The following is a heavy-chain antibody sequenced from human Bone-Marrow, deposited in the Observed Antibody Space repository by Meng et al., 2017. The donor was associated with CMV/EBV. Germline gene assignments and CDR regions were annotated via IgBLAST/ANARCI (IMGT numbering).Heavy chain of an antibody. CDR1: GGSFIGYY. CDR2: INHSGRT. CDR3: AKAGHSSGWYFNYLDY. V-gene: IGHV4-34*01. Sequence: YGGSFIGYYGGWIRQPPGKGLEWIGEINHSGRTNYNPSLKSRVTISVDTSKNQFSLKLNSVIAADTAVYYCAKAGHSSGWYFNYLDYWGQGTLVTVSS. D-gene: IGHD6-19*01. J-gene: IGHJ4*02.